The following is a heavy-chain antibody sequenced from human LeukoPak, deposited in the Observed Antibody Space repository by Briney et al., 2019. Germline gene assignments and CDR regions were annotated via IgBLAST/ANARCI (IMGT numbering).Heavy chain of an antibody. D-gene: IGHD3-16*02. CDR2: ISGNGGKT. CDR1: GLSFSSYA. V-gene: IGHV3-23*01. J-gene: IGHJ4*02. Sequence: GGSLRLSCEGSGLSFSSYAMSWVRQAPGKGLEWVSGISGNGGKTYYADSVKGRLTISRDNSKNTLYLQMNSLRVDDTAAYYCAKLYYDYVWGSYRYYFFDSWGQGTPVTVSS. CDR3: AKLYYDYVWGSYRYYFFDS.